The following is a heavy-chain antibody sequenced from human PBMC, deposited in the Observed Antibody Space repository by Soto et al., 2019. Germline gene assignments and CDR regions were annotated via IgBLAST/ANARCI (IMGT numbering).Heavy chain of an antibody. J-gene: IGHJ3*02. Sequence: PSETLSLTCTVSGGSISSGDYYWSWIRQPPGKGLEWIGYIDYSGSTYYNPSLKSRVTISVDTSKNQFSLKLSSVTAADTAVYYCARERAMIVEAFDIWGQGTMVTVSS. CDR2: IDYSGST. CDR1: GGSISSGDYY. CDR3: ARERAMIVEAFDI. D-gene: IGHD3-22*01. V-gene: IGHV4-30-4*01.